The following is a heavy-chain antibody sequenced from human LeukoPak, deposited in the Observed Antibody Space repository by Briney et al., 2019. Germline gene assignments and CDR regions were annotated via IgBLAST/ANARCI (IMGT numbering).Heavy chain of an antibody. CDR3: ARGFRYCSSTSCFINWFDP. CDR1: GDSVSRTNIA. Sequence: SQTLSLTCAISGDSVSRTNIAWNWIRQSPSRGLEWLGRTYYRSKWYNDYAVSVKSRITINPDTSKNQFSLQLNSVTPEDTAVYYCARGFRYCSSTSCFINWFDPWGQGTLVTVSS. CDR2: TYYRSKWYN. V-gene: IGHV6-1*01. J-gene: IGHJ5*02. D-gene: IGHD2-2*01.